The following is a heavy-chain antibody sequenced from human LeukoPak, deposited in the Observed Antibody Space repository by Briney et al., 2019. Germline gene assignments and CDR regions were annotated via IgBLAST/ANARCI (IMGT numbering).Heavy chain of an antibody. J-gene: IGHJ6*02. CDR3: ARDRSPLYDSNYGMDV. CDR1: GGSISSYY. V-gene: IGHV4-59*01. Sequence: PSETLSLTCTVSGGSISSYYWSWIRQPPGKGLEWIGYIYYSGSTNYNPSLKSRVTISVDTSKNQFSLKLSSVTAADKAVYYCARDRSPLYDSNYGMDVWGQGTTVTVSS. D-gene: IGHD3-3*01. CDR2: IYYSGST.